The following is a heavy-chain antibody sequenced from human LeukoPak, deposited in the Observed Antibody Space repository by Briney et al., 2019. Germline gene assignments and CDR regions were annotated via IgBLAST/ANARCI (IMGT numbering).Heavy chain of an antibody. Sequence: GASVKVSCKASGYTFTAYYMHWVRQASGQGLEWMGWINPDSGGTKYAQKFQDRVTMTRDTSINTAYMELNSLIYDDTAVYYCARGISGYDSWGQGTQVTVSS. D-gene: IGHD5-12*01. CDR1: GYTFTAYY. J-gene: IGHJ4*02. V-gene: IGHV1-2*02. CDR3: ARGISGYDS. CDR2: INPDSGGT.